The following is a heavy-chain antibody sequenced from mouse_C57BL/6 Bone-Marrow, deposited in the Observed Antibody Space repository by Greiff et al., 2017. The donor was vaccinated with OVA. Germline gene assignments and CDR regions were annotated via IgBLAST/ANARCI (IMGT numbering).Heavy chain of an antibody. CDR1: GFTFSSYA. J-gene: IGHJ4*01. CDR3: ARDRDYSYYAMDY. CDR2: ISDVGSYT. V-gene: IGHV5-4*01. D-gene: IGHD1-1*01. Sequence: EVQLVESGGGLVKPGGSLKLSCAASGFTFSSYAMSWVRQTPEKRLEWVATISDVGSYTYYPDNVKGRFTIFSVNAKNNLYLQMSHLKSEDTAMYYCARDRDYSYYAMDYWGQGTSVTVSS.